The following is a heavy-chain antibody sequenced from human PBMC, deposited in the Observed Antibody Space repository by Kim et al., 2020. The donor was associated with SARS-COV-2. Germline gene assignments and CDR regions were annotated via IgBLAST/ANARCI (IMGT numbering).Heavy chain of an antibody. Sequence: YYADSVKGRFTISRDNSKNTLYLQMNSLRAEDTAVYYCATPGYSSSWYVYWGQGTLVTVSS. J-gene: IGHJ4*02. CDR3: ATPGYSSSWYVY. V-gene: IGHV3-23*01. D-gene: IGHD6-13*01.